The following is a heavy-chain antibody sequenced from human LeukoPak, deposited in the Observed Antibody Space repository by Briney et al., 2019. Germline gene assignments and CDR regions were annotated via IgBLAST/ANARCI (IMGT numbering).Heavy chain of an antibody. CDR2: IYYGGST. J-gene: IGHJ4*02. D-gene: IGHD1-26*01. V-gene: IGHV4-39*01. Sequence: SETLSLTCTVSGDSISSGSFYWGWIRQPPGKGLEWIGSIYYGGSTYYNPSLKSRVTISVDTSKNQFSLKLNSVTAADTAVYYCARHLKWEPFDYWGQGTLVTVSS. CDR3: ARHLKWEPFDY. CDR1: GDSISSGSFY.